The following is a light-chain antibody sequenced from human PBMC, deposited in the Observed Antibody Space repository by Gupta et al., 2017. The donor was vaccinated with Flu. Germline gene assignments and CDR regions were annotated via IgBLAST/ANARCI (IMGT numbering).Light chain of an antibody. CDR3: QQSYSTLSLT. Sequence: DIQMTQSPSSLSASVGARVTITCRASQSISSYLNWYQQKPGKAPKLLIYDASSLQGGVPSRFSGSGSGTDFTLTISSLQPEDFATYYCQQSYSTLSLTFGGGTKVEIK. J-gene: IGKJ4*01. CDR1: QSISSY. CDR2: DAS. V-gene: IGKV1-39*01.